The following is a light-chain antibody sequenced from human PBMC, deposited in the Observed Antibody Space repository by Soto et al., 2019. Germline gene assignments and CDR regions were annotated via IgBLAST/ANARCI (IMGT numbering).Light chain of an antibody. CDR1: QSISSW. Sequence: DIQRTQSPYTLSASVGHRVTITCRASQSISSWLAWYQQKPGKAPNLLIYKASSLESGVPSRFSGSGTGTEFTLTISSLQPEDFATYYCQQYKSYSRTFGQGTKVDIK. V-gene: IGKV1-5*03. J-gene: IGKJ1*01. CDR2: KAS. CDR3: QQYKSYSRT.